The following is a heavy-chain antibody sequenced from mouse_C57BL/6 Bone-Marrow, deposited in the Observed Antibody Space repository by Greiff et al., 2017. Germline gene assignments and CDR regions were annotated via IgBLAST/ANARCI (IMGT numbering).Heavy chain of an antibody. CDR2: INSDGGST. V-gene: IGHV5-2*03. D-gene: IGHD5-1*01. J-gene: IGHJ3*01. Sequence: EVKLVESGGGLVQPGESLKLSCESTEYEFPSHAMSWVRKTPEKRLELVAAINSDGGSTSYPDTMESRFIISRDKTKKTLYLQMSRLSSDDTTLYYCARQGSTGAYWGQGTLVTVSA. CDR1: EYEFPSHA. CDR3: ARQGSTGAY.